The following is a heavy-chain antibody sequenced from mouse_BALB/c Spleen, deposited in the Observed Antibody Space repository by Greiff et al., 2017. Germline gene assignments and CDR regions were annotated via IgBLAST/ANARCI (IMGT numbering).Heavy chain of an antibody. Sequence: EAKLVESGGGLVKPGGSLKLSCAASGFTFSDYYMYWVRQTPEKRLEWVATISDGGSYTYYPDSVKGRFTISRDNAKNNLYLQMSSLKSEDTAMYYCARDGTTVVRGYMDYWGQGTSVTVSS. CDR1: GFTFSDYY. D-gene: IGHD1-1*01. V-gene: IGHV5-4*02. J-gene: IGHJ4*01. CDR3: ARDGTTVVRGYMDY. CDR2: ISDGGSYT.